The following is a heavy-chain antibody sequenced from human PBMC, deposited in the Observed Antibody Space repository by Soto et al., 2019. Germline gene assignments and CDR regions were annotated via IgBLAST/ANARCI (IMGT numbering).Heavy chain of an antibody. CDR1: GFTFSNFA. Sequence: HLLESGGGLLQPGGSLRLSCSASGFTFSNFAMSWVRQAPGKGLEWVSAMSGSGDATYYADSVKGRFTIARDNSKNTLYLQVSNLKAEDTAVYYCAKFEGFVFGAYYYDHWGRGSLVTVSS. CDR2: MSGSGDAT. CDR3: AKFEGFVFGAYYYDH. D-gene: IGHD3-16*01. V-gene: IGHV3-23*01. J-gene: IGHJ4*02.